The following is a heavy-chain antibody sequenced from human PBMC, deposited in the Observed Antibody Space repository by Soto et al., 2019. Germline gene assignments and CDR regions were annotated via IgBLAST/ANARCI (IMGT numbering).Heavy chain of an antibody. CDR1: GGSISSYY. J-gene: IGHJ4*02. V-gene: IGHV4-59*08. D-gene: IGHD6-25*01. CDR3: ARRWGSAADY. CDR2: IYYSGST. Sequence: SGTLSLTCTVSGGSISSYYWSWIRQPPGKGLEWIGYIYYSGSTNYNPSLKSRVTISVDTSKNQFSLKLSSVTAADTAVYYCARRWGSAADYWGQRTLVTVSA.